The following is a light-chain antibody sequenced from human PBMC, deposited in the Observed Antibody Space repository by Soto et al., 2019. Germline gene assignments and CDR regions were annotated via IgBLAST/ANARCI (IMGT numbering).Light chain of an antibody. J-gene: IGKJ3*01. CDR3: QQYGSSIFT. CDR1: QSVSSSY. CDR2: GAS. Sequence: EIVLTQSPGTLSLSPGERATLSCRASQSVSSSYLAWYQQKPGQAPRLLIYGASSRATGIPDRFSGSGSGTEFSLTISRLEPEDFAVYYCQQYGSSIFTFGPGTKVDIK. V-gene: IGKV3-20*01.